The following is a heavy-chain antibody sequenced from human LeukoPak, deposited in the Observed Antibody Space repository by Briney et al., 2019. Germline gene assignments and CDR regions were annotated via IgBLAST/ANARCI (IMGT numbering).Heavy chain of an antibody. CDR3: ARSTPMTTVSN. J-gene: IGHJ4*02. V-gene: IGHV4-30-4*08. CDR2: IYYSGST. D-gene: IGHD4-11*01. Sequence: SETLSLTCAVSGGSISSNNWWSWIRQPPGKGLEWIGYIYYSGSTYYNPSLKSRVTISVDTSKNQFSLKLSSVTAADTAVYYCARSTPMTTVSNWGQGTLVTVSS. CDR1: GGSISSNNW.